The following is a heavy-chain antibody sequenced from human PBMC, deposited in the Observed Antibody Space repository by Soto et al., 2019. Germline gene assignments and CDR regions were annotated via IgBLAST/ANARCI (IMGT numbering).Heavy chain of an antibody. Sequence: SETLSLTCTVSGGSISSGGYYWSWIRQHPGKGREWIGYIYYSGSTHYNPSLKSRVTISVDTSKNQFSLKLSSVTAADTAVYYCARVSETYYYDSSGYDYYYYYGMDVWGQGTTVTVSS. CDR2: IYYSGST. D-gene: IGHD3-22*01. CDR1: GGSISSGGYY. V-gene: IGHV4-31*03. J-gene: IGHJ6*02. CDR3: ARVSETYYYDSSGYDYYYYYGMDV.